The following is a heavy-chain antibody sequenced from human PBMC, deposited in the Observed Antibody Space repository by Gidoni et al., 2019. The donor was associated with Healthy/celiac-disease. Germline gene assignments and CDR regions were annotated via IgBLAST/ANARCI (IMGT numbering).Heavy chain of an antibody. Sequence: QVQLQQWGAGLLKPSETLSLTCAVYGGSFSGYYLSWIRQPPGKGLEWIGEINHIGSTNSNPSLKSRVTISVDTAKNQFSLKLSSVTAADTAVYYCARVTGLGLEREINWFDPWGQGTLVTVSS. CDR1: GGSFSGYY. CDR3: ARVTGLGLEREINWFDP. J-gene: IGHJ5*02. D-gene: IGHD3-10*01. V-gene: IGHV4-34*01. CDR2: INHIGST.